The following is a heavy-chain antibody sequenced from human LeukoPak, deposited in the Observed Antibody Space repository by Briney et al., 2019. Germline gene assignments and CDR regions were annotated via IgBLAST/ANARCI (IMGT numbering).Heavy chain of an antibody. CDR1: LFTLCSYG. Sequence: GAPRVSCAPPLFTLCSYGIHWVRPAPRKGVEWVAFIRYDGSKQYYADSVKGRFTTSRDNSKNTLYLQMNSLRAEHTAVYYCAKVGYGSGRVPHNYYYGMDVWGQGTTVTVSS. J-gene: IGHJ6*02. CDR3: AKVGYGSGRVPHNYYYGMDV. V-gene: IGHV3-30*02. CDR2: IRYDGSKQ. D-gene: IGHD3-10*01.